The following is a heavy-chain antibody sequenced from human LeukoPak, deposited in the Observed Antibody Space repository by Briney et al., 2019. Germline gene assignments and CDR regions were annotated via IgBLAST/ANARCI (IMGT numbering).Heavy chain of an antibody. CDR2: FSGSGGST. CDR3: AKAGMTRFDY. CDR1: GFTFSTYS. D-gene: IGHD1-20*01. Sequence: PGGSLRLSCAASGFTFSTYSMNWARQAPGKGLEWVSGFSGSGGSTYYADSVKGRFTISRDNSKNTLYLQMNSLRVEDTAVYYCAKAGMTRFDYWGQGIMVTVSS. J-gene: IGHJ4*02. V-gene: IGHV3-23*01.